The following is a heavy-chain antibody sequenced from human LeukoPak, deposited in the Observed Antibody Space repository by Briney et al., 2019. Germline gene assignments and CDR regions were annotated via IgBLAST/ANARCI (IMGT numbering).Heavy chain of an antibody. V-gene: IGHV3-66*01. CDR1: GFIVTNNY. D-gene: IGHD2-8*01. CDR2: VYSCGST. Sequence: PGGSLRLSCTASGFIVTNNYINWVRQAPGKGLEWVSLVYSCGSTYYADSVKGRFTISRDNSKNMVYLQMNSLRAEDTAMYYCARDPPAVLIDTYGWGQGTLVTVSS. J-gene: IGHJ4*02. CDR3: ARDPPAVLIDTYG.